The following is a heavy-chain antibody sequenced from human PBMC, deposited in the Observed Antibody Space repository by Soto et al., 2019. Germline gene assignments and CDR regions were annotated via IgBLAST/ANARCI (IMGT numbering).Heavy chain of an antibody. J-gene: IGHJ4*02. CDR1: GGSISSGGYY. CDR2: IYYSGST. CDR3: ARILMARGVITYPDY. V-gene: IGHV4-31*03. Sequence: SETLSLTCTVSGGSISSGGYYWSWIRQHPGKGLEWIGYIYYSGSTYYNPSLKSRVTISVDTSKNQFSLKLSSVTAADTAVYYCARILMARGVITYPDYWGQGTLVTVSS. D-gene: IGHD3-10*01.